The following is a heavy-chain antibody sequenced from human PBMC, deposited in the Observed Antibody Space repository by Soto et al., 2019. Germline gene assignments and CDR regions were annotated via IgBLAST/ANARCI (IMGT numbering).Heavy chain of an antibody. J-gene: IGHJ4*02. CDR1: GFIFSGYA. V-gene: IGHV3-23*01. D-gene: IGHD3-9*01. Sequence: GGSLRLSCAASGFIFSGYAMNWVRHVPGKGLQWVSSISGSGGMTYYTDSVKGRFTISRDNSKNTVYVQMSSLRDDDTAIYYCARIPHRYDALTGPGYWGQGALVTVSS. CDR3: ARIPHRYDALTGPGY. CDR2: ISGSGGMT.